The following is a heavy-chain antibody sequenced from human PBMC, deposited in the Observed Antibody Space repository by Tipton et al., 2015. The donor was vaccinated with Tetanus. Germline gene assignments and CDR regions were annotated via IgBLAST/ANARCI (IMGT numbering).Heavy chain of an antibody. D-gene: IGHD3-10*01. J-gene: IGHJ4*02. V-gene: IGHV4-34*01. CDR2: IHHSGST. CDR3: ARGSYGSGSYRFVY. CDR1: GGSFSGYY. Sequence: TLSLTCAVYGGSFSGYYWSWIRQPPGKGLEWIGEIHHSGSTYYNPSLKSRVTISVDTSKNQFSLKLSSVTAADTAVYYCARGSYGSGSYRFVYWGQGTLVTVSS.